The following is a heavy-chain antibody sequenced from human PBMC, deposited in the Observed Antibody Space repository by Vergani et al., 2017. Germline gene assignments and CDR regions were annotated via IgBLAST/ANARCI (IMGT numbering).Heavy chain of an antibody. D-gene: IGHD1-26*01. CDR2: INSGGST. J-gene: IGHJ6*02. CDR3: TRDGRNYYYYYGMDV. CDR1: GLTVSSNY. V-gene: IGHV3-66*01. Sequence: EVQLLESGGGLVQPGGSLRLSCAASGLTVSSNYMSWVRQAPGKGLEWVSVINSGGSTYYADSVKGRFTISRDNSKNTVYLQMNSLRAEDTAVYHCTRDGRNYYYYYGMDVWGQGTTVTVSS.